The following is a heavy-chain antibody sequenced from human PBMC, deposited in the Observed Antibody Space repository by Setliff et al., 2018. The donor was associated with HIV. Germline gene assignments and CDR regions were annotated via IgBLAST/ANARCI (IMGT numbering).Heavy chain of an antibody. CDR3: ARDTHYCSSTSCYSPRDAFDV. CDR1: GYSISSGYY. Sequence: SETLSLTCAVSGYSISSGYYWGWIRQPPGKGLEWIGSIHHSGSTYYNPSLKSRVTISVDTSKNQLSLKLSSVTAADTAVYYCARDTHYCSSTSCYSPRDAFDVWGQGTMVTV. CDR2: IHHSGST. J-gene: IGHJ3*01. V-gene: IGHV4-38-2*02. D-gene: IGHD2-2*02.